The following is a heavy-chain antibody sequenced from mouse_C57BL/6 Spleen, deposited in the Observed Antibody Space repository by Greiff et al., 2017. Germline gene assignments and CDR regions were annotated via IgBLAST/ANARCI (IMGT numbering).Heavy chain of an antibody. V-gene: IGHV5-6*02. CDR3: ARQEYYYGSSYNWYFDV. J-gene: IGHJ1*03. CDR1: GFTFSSYG. Sequence: DVKLVESGGDLVKPGGSLKLSCAASGFTFSSYGMSWVRQTPDKRLEWVATISSGGSYTYYPDSVKGRFTISRDNAKNTLYLQMSSLKSEDTAMYYCARQEYYYGSSYNWYFDVWGTGTTVTVSS. D-gene: IGHD1-1*01. CDR2: ISSGGSYT.